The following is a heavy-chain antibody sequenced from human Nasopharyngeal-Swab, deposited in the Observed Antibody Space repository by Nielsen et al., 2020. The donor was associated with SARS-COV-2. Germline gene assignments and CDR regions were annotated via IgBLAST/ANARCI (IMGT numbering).Heavy chain of an antibody. CDR1: GFTFSSYS. CDR2: ISSSSSYI. CDR3: ARGGWEGIAAADTRVY. J-gene: IGHJ4*02. D-gene: IGHD6-13*01. Sequence: LKISCAASGFTFSSYSMNWVRQAPGKGLEWVSSISSSSSYIYYADSVKGRFTISRDNAKNSLYLQMNSLRAEDTAVYYCARGGWEGIAAADTRVYWGQGTLVTVSS. V-gene: IGHV3-21*01.